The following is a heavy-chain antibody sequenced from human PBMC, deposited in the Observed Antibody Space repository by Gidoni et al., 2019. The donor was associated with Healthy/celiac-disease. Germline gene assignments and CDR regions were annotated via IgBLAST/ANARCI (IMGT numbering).Heavy chain of an antibody. D-gene: IGHD1-1*01. CDR3: AKDRSKLEPDWYFDL. CDR2: ISGSGGST. CDR1: GFTFRSYG. J-gene: IGHJ2*01. Sequence: EVQLLESGGGLVQPGGSLRLSCAASGFTFRSYGMSWVRQSPGKGLEWVSAISGSGGSTYYADAVKGRFTISRDNSKNTLYLQMNSLRAEDTAVYYCAKDRSKLEPDWYFDLWGRGTLVTVSS. V-gene: IGHV3-23*01.